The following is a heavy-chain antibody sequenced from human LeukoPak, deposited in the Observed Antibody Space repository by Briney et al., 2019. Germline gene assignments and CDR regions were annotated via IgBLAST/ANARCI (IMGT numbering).Heavy chain of an antibody. CDR2: ISGSGGST. J-gene: IGHJ4*02. CDR1: RFTFSSYA. Sequence: PGGSLRLSCAASRFTFSSYAMSWVRQAPGKGLEWVSVISGSGGSTHYADSVKGRFTISRDNSKNTLYLQMNSLRAEDTAVYYCARDRLYSSGWNYFDYWGQGTLVTVSS. D-gene: IGHD6-19*01. CDR3: ARDRLYSSGWNYFDY. V-gene: IGHV3-23*01.